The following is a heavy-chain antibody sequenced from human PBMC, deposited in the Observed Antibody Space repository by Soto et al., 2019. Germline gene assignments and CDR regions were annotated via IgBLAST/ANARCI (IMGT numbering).Heavy chain of an antibody. D-gene: IGHD5-18*01. CDR1: GYSFTSYW. CDR2: IYPGDSDT. Sequence: GASLKSSGKGSGYSFTSYWIGWVRQMPGKGLEWMGIIYPGDSDTRYSPSFQGQVTISADKSISTAYLQWSSLKASDTAMYYCARRRYSYGFRYYYGMDVWGQGTTVTVSS. CDR3: ARRRYSYGFRYYYGMDV. V-gene: IGHV5-51*01. J-gene: IGHJ6*02.